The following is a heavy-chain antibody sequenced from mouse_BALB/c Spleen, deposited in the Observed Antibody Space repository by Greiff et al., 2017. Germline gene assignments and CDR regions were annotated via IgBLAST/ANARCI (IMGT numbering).Heavy chain of an antibody. J-gene: IGHJ4*01. CDR3: ARPYYYGSSYYAMDY. D-gene: IGHD1-1*01. V-gene: IGHV1-87*01. CDR1: GYTFTSYW. CDR2: IYPGDGDT. Sequence: VQLQQSGAELARPGASVKLSCKASGYTFTSYWMQWVKQRPGQGLEWIGAIYPGDGDTRYTQKFKGKATLTADKSSSTAYMQLSSLASEDSAVYYCARPYYYGSSYYAMDYWGQGTSVTVSS.